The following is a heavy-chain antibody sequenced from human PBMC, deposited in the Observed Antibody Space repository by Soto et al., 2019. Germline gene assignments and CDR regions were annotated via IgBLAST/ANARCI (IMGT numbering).Heavy chain of an antibody. CDR1: GYSITAGGYY. Sequence: SETLSLTCFVSGYSITAGGYYWSWIRHHPGKGLEWIGSFYSSGSIIYNPSLRSRVSISGDTSSNQFSMSLTSVTAADTARYYCARMYSSGSGWFHPWGQGTLVTVSS. D-gene: IGHD6-19*01. CDR3: ARMYSSGSGWFHP. V-gene: IGHV4-31*03. J-gene: IGHJ5*02. CDR2: FYSSGSI.